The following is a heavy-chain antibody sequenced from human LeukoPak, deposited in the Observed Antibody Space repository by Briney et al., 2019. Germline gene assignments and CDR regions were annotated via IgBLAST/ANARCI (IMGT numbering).Heavy chain of an antibody. J-gene: IGHJ4*02. D-gene: IGHD2-15*01. CDR2: ISGSGGST. CDR1: GFTFSSYA. V-gene: IGHV3-23*01. Sequence: HSGGSLRLSCAASGFTFSSYAMSWVRQAPGKGLEWVSAISGSGGSTYYAGSVKGRFTISRDNSKNTLYLQMNSLRAEDTAVYYCAKDIGSYFDYWGQGTLVTVSS. CDR3: AKDIGSYFDY.